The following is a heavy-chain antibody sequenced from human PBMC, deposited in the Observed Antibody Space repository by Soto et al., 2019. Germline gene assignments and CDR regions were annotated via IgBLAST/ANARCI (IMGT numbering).Heavy chain of an antibody. V-gene: IGHV3-74*01. CDR2: INNDGSRT. CDR3: GTTFEY. Sequence: SFAASGFTFSNYWMHCVRQVPGEGLVWVSSINNDGSRTWYADSVRGRIAMSRDNARNLVYLQMNSLRAEDAAVYYCGTTFEYWGQGALVTVSS. D-gene: IGHD1-26*01. J-gene: IGHJ4*02. CDR1: GFTFSNYW.